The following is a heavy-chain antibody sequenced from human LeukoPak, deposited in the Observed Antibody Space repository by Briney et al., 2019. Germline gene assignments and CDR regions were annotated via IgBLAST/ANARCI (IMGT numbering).Heavy chain of an antibody. CDR2: IKRDGSER. CDR1: GFTFSNYW. Sequence: GGSLRRSGAGSGFTFSNYWMKWVRQAPGKGLEWVANIKRDGSERDYVDSVRGRFTISRDNAKNSLSLQMNSLRAEDTAVYYCARVPGASGYFDFWGQGILVTVSS. D-gene: IGHD2-2*01. CDR3: ARVPGASGYFDF. J-gene: IGHJ4*02. V-gene: IGHV3-7*03.